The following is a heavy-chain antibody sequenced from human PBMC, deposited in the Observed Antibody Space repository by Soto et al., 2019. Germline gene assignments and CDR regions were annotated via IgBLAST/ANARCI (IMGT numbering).Heavy chain of an antibody. V-gene: IGHV3-48*02. Sequence: GSLRLSCAASGFTFSSYSMSWVRQAPGKGLEWVSYIRSSSAAIYYADSVKGRFTISRDNAKNSLYLQMNSLRDEDTAVYYCARVLTDYYFYGMDVWGQGTTVTVSS. CDR1: GFTFSSYS. CDR3: ARVLTDYYFYGMDV. CDR2: IRSSSAAI. J-gene: IGHJ6*02.